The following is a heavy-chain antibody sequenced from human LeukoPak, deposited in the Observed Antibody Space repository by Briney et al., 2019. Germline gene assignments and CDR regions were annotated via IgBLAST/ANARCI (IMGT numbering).Heavy chain of an antibody. V-gene: IGHV4-4*07. D-gene: IGHD5-24*01. Sequence: SETLSLTCSVSGDSISGQYWSWIRQAAGKGLEWIARIHSSGNIDYNPSLGSRVTISLDKSRNQVSLKLRSVTAADTAVYYCARDRGGNNWYNWYDVWGQGTPVPSPQ. CDR2: IHSSGNI. CDR1: GDSISGQY. CDR3: ARDRGGNNWYNWYDV. J-gene: IGHJ5*02.